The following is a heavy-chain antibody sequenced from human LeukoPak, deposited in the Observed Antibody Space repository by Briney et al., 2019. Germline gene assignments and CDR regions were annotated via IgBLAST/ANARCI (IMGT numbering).Heavy chain of an antibody. J-gene: IGHJ2*01. CDR3: ARGVLGPYYFDL. CDR2: IHYTGAT. Sequence: SETLSLTCAVYGGTFRGYYWSWIRQPPGKGLEWIGEIHYTGATNYKPSLKSRVTISGDPSKNQVSLRVYSVTAADTAVYYCARGVLGPYYFDLWGRGTLDTVSS. D-gene: IGHD7-27*01. V-gene: IGHV4-34*01. CDR1: GGTFRGYY.